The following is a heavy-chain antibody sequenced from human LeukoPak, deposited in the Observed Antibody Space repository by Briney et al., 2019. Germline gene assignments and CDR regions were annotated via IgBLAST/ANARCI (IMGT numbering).Heavy chain of an antibody. J-gene: IGHJ4*02. CDR2: IKQDGSEK. D-gene: IGHD6-13*01. Sequence: GGSLRLSCAASGFTFSSYWMSWVRQAPGKGLEWVANIKQDGSEKYYVDSVKGRFTISRDNAKNSLYLQMDSLRAEDTAVYYCAREPIKRWGAASDYWGQGTLVTVSS. CDR1: GFTFSSYW. CDR3: AREPIKRWGAASDY. V-gene: IGHV3-7*01.